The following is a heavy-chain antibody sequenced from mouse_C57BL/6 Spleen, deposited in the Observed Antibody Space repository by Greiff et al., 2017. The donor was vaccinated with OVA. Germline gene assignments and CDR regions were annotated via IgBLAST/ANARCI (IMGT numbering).Heavy chain of an antibody. CDR3: ARDYGNPYWYFDV. Sequence: VQLQQPGAELVKPGASVKLSCKASGYTFTSYWMQWVKQRPGPGLEWIGEIDPSDSYTNYNQKFKGKATLTVDTSSSTAYMQLSSLTSEDSAVYYCARDYGNPYWYFDVWGTGTTVTVSS. CDR1: GYTFTSYW. D-gene: IGHD2-1*01. J-gene: IGHJ1*03. V-gene: IGHV1-50*01. CDR2: IDPSDSYT.